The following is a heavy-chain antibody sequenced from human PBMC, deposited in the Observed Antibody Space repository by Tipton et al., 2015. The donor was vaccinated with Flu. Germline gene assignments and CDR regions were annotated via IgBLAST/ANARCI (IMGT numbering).Heavy chain of an antibody. CDR1: GGSVSPYY. J-gene: IGHJ6*02. CDR2: IYYRGTT. CDR3: ARDLVQDYRDQYFGMDV. Sequence: TLSLTCTVSGGSVSPYYWNWVRQSPGKGLEWIGYIYYRGTTGYNPSLKSRVTISVDTSKNQVSLKLTSVTAVDTAVYYCARDLVQDYRDQYFGMDVWGQGTTVTVSS. D-gene: IGHD4-11*01. V-gene: IGHV4-59*02.